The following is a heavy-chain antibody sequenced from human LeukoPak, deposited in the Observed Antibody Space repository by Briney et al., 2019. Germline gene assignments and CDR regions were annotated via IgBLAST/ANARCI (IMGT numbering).Heavy chain of an antibody. J-gene: IGHJ4*02. V-gene: IGHV3-21*01. Sequence: KTGGSLRLSCAASGFTFGSYAMSWVRQAPGKGLEWVSSISSSSSYIYYADSVKGRFTISRDNAKNSLYLQMNSLRAEDTAVYYCAREYYYGSGSYSGYWGQGTLVTVSS. CDR3: AREYYYGSGSYSGY. D-gene: IGHD3-10*01. CDR2: ISSSSSYI. CDR1: GFTFGSYA.